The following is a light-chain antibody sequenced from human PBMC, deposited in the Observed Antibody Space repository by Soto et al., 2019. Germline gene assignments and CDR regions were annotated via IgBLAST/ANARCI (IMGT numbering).Light chain of an antibody. CDR2: DAS. J-gene: IGKJ4*01. CDR3: QQRSSWPPIT. CDR1: QSVSIN. V-gene: IGKV3-11*01. Sequence: EIVLTQSPATLSLSPGERATLSCRASQSVSINLAWYQQKPGQAPRLLIYDASKRPTGIPARFTGIVSGTDFNLTIRRLEPEDFAVYYGQQRSSWPPITFGGGTKVDIK.